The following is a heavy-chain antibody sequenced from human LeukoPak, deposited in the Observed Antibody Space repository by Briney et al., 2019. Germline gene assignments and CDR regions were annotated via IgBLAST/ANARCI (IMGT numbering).Heavy chain of an antibody. V-gene: IGHV1-69*13. CDR2: IIPIFGTA. CDR1: GYTFTDYY. J-gene: IGHJ5*02. Sequence: RASVKVSCKASGYTFTDYYLQWVRQAPGQGLEWMGGIIPIFGTANYAQKFQGRVTITADESTSTAYMELSSLRSEDTAVYYCARDWRYGDYAGDNWFDPWGQGTLVTVSS. CDR3: ARDWRYGDYAGDNWFDP. D-gene: IGHD4-17*01.